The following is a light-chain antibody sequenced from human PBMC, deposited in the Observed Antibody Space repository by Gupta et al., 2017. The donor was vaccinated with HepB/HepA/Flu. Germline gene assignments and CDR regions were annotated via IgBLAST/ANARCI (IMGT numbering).Light chain of an antibody. CDR3: QVWDGSSDQVI. Sequence: SYVMTQPHSVSVAPGKTARITCGGNNVGGKSVHWYQQRPGQAPLLVVYDDKDRPSGIPERFSGFNSGNTATLTISGVEAGDEADYYCQVWDGSSDQVIFGGGTKLTVL. CDR1: NVGGKS. CDR2: DDK. J-gene: IGLJ2*01. V-gene: IGLV3-21*03.